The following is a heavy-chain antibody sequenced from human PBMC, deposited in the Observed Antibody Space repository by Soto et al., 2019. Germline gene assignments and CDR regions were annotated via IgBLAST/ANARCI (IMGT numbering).Heavy chain of an antibody. J-gene: IGHJ4*02. D-gene: IGHD5-18*01. Sequence: SLRLSCAASGFTFDDYAMHWVRQAPGKGLEWVSGISWNSGSIGYADSVKGRFTISRDNAKNSLYLQMNSLRAKDTALYYCAKASDTAMVTGYFDYWGQGTLVTVSS. CDR2: ISWNSGSI. V-gene: IGHV3-9*01. CDR3: AKASDTAMVTGYFDY. CDR1: GFTFDDYA.